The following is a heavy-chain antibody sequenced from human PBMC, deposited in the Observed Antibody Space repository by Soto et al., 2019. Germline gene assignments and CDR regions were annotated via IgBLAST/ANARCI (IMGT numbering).Heavy chain of an antibody. J-gene: IGHJ4*02. Sequence: DVQLVESGGGLVQPGGSLRLSCTASGFTLSSHWVTWVRLAPGKGLEWVAIIRQDGAQTHYVDAVKGRFTISRDNTKNSVYPQMTSLGSEDTAVYYCGSGRGWAVDSWGQGKMVTVS. D-gene: IGHD6-19*01. CDR3: GSGRGWAVDS. CDR2: IRQDGAQT. CDR1: GFTLSSHW. V-gene: IGHV3-7*02.